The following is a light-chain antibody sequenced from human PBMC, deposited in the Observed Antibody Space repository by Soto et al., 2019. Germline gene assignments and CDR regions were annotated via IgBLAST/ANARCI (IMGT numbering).Light chain of an antibody. CDR1: QGISNY. J-gene: IGKJ4*01. CDR2: AAS. V-gene: IGKV1-27*01. CDR3: QKYNRATLT. Sequence: DIQMTQSPSSLSASVGARVTITCRASQGISNYLARYQQKPGKDPKLLIYAASTLQSGLPARFSGSGYGTDCTLTNSSLQTEDVATYYCQKYNRATLTFGGGTKVEIK.